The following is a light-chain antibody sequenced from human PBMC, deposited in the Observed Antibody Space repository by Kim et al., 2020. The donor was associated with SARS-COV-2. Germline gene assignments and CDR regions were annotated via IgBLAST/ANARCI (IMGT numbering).Light chain of an antibody. CDR2: GAS. CDR1: QSVSSNY. Sequence: EIVLTHSPGTLSLSPGERATLSCRASQSVSSNYLAWYQQKPGQAPRLLIYGASSRATGIPDRFSGSGSGTDFTLTISRLEPEDFAVYYCQQYGSSPPWAFGQGTKVDIK. J-gene: IGKJ1*01. V-gene: IGKV3-20*01. CDR3: QQYGSSPPWA.